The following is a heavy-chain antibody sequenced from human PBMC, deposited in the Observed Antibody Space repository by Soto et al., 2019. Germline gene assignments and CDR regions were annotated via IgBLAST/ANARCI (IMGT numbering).Heavy chain of an antibody. J-gene: IGHJ6*02. D-gene: IGHD6-13*01. CDR3: ARHDFRAAAGVYYYYGMDL. CDR2: IYPGDSDT. CDR1: GYSFTSYW. Sequence: PGESLKISCKGSGYSFTSYWIGWVRQMPGKGLEWMGIIYPGDSDTRYSPSFQGQVTISADKSISTAYLQWSSLKASDTAMYYCARHDFRAAAGVYYYYGMDLWGQGTTVTVSS. V-gene: IGHV5-51*01.